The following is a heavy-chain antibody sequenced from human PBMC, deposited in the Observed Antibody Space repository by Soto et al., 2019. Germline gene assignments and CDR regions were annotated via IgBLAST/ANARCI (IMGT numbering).Heavy chain of an antibody. CDR3: ARAATGSYHSAY. Sequence: QVRLVQSGPEVKNPGASVRVSCVASGYAFTSYGVNWVRQAPGQGLEWMGWIAPHSGRTTYLPKFQGRVTMTADVSTNTAYIELRSLESDDTGIYFCARAATGSYHSAYWGQGTVVTVSS. D-gene: IGHD3-10*01. CDR2: IAPHSGRT. CDR1: GYAFTSYG. V-gene: IGHV1-18*04. J-gene: IGHJ4*02.